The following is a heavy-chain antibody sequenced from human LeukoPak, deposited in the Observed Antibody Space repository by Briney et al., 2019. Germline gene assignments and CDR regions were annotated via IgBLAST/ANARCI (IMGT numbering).Heavy chain of an antibody. CDR3: ARDADWGYDAYDI. CDR2: TYYKSKWHN. V-gene: IGHV6-1*01. CDR1: GDGLSVSSDV. D-gene: IGHD7-27*01. Sequence: SQTLSLTCAISGDGLSVSSDVWNWVRQSPSRGLEWLGRTYYKSKWHNDYAVSVKSRITISPATSKNQFSLHLNSVTPEDTAVYYCARDADWGYDAYDIWGQGTMVTVSS. J-gene: IGHJ3*02.